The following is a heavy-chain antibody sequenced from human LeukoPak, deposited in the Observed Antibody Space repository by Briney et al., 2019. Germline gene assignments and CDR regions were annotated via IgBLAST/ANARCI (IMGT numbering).Heavy chain of an antibody. J-gene: IGHJ3*02. CDR1: GASVSSSNYY. CDR3: ARGGYWGHGRAFDI. D-gene: IGHD2-21*01. Sequence: SETLSLTCTVSGASVSSSNYYWGWIRQPPGKGLEWIGSVYYSGSTYYNPSLKSRVTISVDTSKNQFSLKLSSVTAADTAVYYCARGGYWGHGRAFDIWGQGTMVTVSS. CDR2: VYYSGST. V-gene: IGHV4-39*07.